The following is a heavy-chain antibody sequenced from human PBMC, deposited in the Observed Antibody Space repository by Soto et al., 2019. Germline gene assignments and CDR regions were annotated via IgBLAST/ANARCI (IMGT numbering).Heavy chain of an antibody. CDR3: ARDPPHNWGSRRDAFDI. CDR1: GYTFTSYA. V-gene: IGHV1-3*01. CDR2: INAGNGNT. J-gene: IGHJ3*02. D-gene: IGHD7-27*01. Sequence: ASVKVSCKASGYTFTSYAMHWVRQAPGQRLEWMGWINAGNGNTKYSQKFQGRVTITRDTSASTAYMELSSQRSEDTAVYYCARDPPHNWGSRRDAFDIWGQGTMVTVSS.